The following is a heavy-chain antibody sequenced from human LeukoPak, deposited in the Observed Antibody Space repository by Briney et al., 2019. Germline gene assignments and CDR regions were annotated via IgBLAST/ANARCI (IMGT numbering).Heavy chain of an antibody. D-gene: IGHD4/OR15-4a*01. Sequence: ASVKVSYKASLGTFSTYAISWVRQAPGHGREGRGGNFAIVVTAKYAQKFQGRVTISTDESTSTASMELRSLRYEETTPYLCVSQEGGATPGPFDYRGEGTLVAVSS. CDR2: NFAIVVTA. CDR3: VSQEGGATPGPFDY. V-gene: IGHV1-69*05. J-gene: IGHJ4*02. CDR1: LGTFSTYA.